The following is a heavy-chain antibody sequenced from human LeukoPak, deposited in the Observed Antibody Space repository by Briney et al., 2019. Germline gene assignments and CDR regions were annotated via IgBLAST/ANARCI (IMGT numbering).Heavy chain of an antibody. D-gene: IGHD5-24*01. CDR3: ARDLGRDGYNSGYYYDMDV. CDR2: IKQDGSEK. J-gene: IGHJ6*02. V-gene: IGHV3-7*05. CDR1: GFTFSNYW. Sequence: GGSLRLSCAASGFTFSNYWISWVRQAPGKGLEWVANIKQDGSEKYYVDSVKGRFTISRNNAKNSLYLQMNSLRAEDTAVYYCARDLGRDGYNSGYYYDMDVWGQGTTVTVSS.